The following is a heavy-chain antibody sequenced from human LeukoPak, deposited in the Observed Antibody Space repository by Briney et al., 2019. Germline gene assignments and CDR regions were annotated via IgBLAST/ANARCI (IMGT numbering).Heavy chain of an antibody. Sequence: ASVKVSCKASGFSFTTYAIHWVRQAPGQRLEWMGWINPADGGTRYSQRFQSRVSITRDTSATTAYMELSSLRSEDTAVYYCARRLKGSFGNPFDYWGQGTLVTVSS. J-gene: IGHJ4*02. CDR1: GFSFTTYA. D-gene: IGHD4-23*01. V-gene: IGHV1-3*01. CDR3: ARRLKGSFGNPFDY. CDR2: INPADGGT.